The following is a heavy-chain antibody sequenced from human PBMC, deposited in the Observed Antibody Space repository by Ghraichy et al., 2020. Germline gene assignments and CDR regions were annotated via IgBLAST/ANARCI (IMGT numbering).Heavy chain of an antibody. Sequence: GGSLRLSCAASGFTTDFTSFDMNWVRQAPGKGLEWVSSISSDGTYIFYADSLKGRFTISRDNAKKSLFLQMNSLSAEDTAVYFCARAAPYCSSTSCYVFDIWGQGTMVTVAS. CDR1: GFTTDFTSFD. J-gene: IGHJ3*02. D-gene: IGHD2-2*01. V-gene: IGHV3-21*01. CDR2: ISSDGTYI. CDR3: ARAAPYCSSTSCYVFDI.